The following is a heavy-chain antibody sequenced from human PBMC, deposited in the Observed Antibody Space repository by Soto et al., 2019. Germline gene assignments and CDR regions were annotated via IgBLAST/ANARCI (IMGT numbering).Heavy chain of an antibody. D-gene: IGHD6-13*01. Sequence: QVQLVQSGAEVKKPGASVKVSCKASGYTFTSYAMHSVRQAPGQRLEWMGWINAGNGNTKYSQKFQGRVTITRDTSACTPYMGLNSMKSEDTAMYYCETVNSSSWAFDYWGQGTLVTVSS. V-gene: IGHV1-3*01. J-gene: IGHJ4*02. CDR2: INAGNGNT. CDR3: ETVNSSSWAFDY. CDR1: GYTFTSYA.